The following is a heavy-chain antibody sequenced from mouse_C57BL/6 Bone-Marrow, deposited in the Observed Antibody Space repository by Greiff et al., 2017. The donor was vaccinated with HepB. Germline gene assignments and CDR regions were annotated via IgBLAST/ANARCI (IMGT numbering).Heavy chain of an antibody. CDR2: ISYSGST. V-gene: IGHV3-8*01. J-gene: IGHJ2*01. D-gene: IGHD1-1*01. CDR1: GYSITSDY. CDR3: ASTTVVPFDY. Sequence: VQLKQSGPGLAKPSQTLSITCSVTGYSITSDYWNWVRKFPGNKLEYMGYISYSGSTYYNPSLKSRISITRDTSKNQYYLQLKSVNTEDTATYYCASTTVVPFDYWGQGTTLTVSS.